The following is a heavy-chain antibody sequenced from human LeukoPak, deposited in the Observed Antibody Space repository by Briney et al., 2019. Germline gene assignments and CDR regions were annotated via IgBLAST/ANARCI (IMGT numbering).Heavy chain of an antibody. D-gene: IGHD2-15*01. Sequence: SETLSLTCTVSGDSISSSNHYWSWIRQPPGKGLEWIGYISYSGTTYYSASLKSRVTISVDTSTNQFSLKLVSVTAADTAVYYCAREDSSHFWDCWGQGRLVADSS. J-gene: IGHJ4*02. CDR3: AREDSSHFWDC. CDR2: ISYSGTT. CDR1: GDSISSSNHY. V-gene: IGHV4-30-4*01.